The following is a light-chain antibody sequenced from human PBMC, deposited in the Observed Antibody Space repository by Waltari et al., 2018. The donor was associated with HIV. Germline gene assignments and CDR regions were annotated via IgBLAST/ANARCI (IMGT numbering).Light chain of an antibody. CDR3: SSYTASSALEI. Sequence: QSALTQPASVSGSPGQWITVSCTGTTNDIGTYNFVSWYQQHPGKAPKLVIYDVTSRPSGVSARFSGSKSGNTASLTISGLRAEDEAHYYCSSYTASSALEIFGGGTKVTVL. CDR2: DVT. CDR1: TNDIGTYNF. V-gene: IGLV2-14*03. J-gene: IGLJ2*01.